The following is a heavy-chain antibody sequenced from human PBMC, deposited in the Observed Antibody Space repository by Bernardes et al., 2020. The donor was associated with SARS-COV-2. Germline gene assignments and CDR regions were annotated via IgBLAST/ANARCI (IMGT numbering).Heavy chain of an antibody. J-gene: IGHJ4*02. CDR3: VRAWAGMGSGSDFDY. D-gene: IGHD3-10*01. Sequence: GSLRLSCAASGFSFSNYNMNWVRQAPGKGLEWVSFISSGSSSILYADSVRGRFTISRDDAKNSLILLMNSLRAEDTAVYYCVRAWAGMGSGSDFDYWGRGTLVTVSS. V-gene: IGHV3-21*01. CDR2: ISSGSSSI. CDR1: GFSFSNYN.